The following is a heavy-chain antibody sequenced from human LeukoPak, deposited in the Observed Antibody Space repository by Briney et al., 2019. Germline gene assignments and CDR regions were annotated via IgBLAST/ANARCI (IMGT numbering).Heavy chain of an antibody. Sequence: ASVKVSCKASGYTFTSYYMHWVRQAPGQGLEWMGIINPSGGSTSYAQKFQGRVTMTRDMSTSTVYMELSSLRSEDTAVYYCARDEYYYGSGSYYSWFDPWGQGTLVTVSS. CDR2: INPSGGST. CDR1: GYTFTSYY. CDR3: ARDEYYYGSGSYYSWFDP. V-gene: IGHV1-46*01. J-gene: IGHJ5*02. D-gene: IGHD3-10*01.